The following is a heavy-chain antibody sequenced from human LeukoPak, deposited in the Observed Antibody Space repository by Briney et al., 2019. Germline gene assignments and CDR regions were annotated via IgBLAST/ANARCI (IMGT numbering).Heavy chain of an antibody. CDR2: ISWDGGST. Sequence: GGCLRLFCAASGFTFDDYAMHWVRHAPGKGLEWVALISWDGGSTYYADSVKSRFTIPRDNSKNSLYLQMSSLRTEDTALYYCARGRPFYNPDSSSSEWYFDLGGRGTLVTVSS. CDR3: ARGRPFYNPDSSSSEWYFDL. D-gene: IGHD6-6*01. V-gene: IGHV3-43D*04. CDR1: GFTFDDYA. J-gene: IGHJ2*01.